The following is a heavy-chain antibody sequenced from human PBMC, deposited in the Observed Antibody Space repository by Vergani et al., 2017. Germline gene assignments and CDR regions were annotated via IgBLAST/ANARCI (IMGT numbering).Heavy chain of an antibody. CDR1: GFTFSSYA. Sequence: EVQLLESGGGLVQPGGSLRLSCAASGFTFSSYAMSWVRQAPGKGLEWVSAISGSGGSTYYADSVKGRFTISRDNSKNTLYLQMNSLRAEDTAVYYCARGHHGQIVGATDYWGQGTLVTVSS. CDR3: ARGHHGQIVGATDY. V-gene: IGHV3-23*01. CDR2: ISGSGGST. J-gene: IGHJ4*02. D-gene: IGHD1-26*01.